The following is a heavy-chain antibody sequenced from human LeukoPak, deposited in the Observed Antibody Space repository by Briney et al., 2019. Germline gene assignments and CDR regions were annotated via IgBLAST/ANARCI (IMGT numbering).Heavy chain of an antibody. Sequence: GASVKVSCKASGYTFTSYDINWVRQATGQGLEWMGWMNPNSGNTGCAQKFQGRVTMTRNTSISTAYMELSSLRSEDTAVYYCAIVVVPAAMDYWGQGTLVTVSS. V-gene: IGHV1-8*01. J-gene: IGHJ4*02. CDR3: AIVVVPAAMDY. D-gene: IGHD2-2*01. CDR2: MNPNSGNT. CDR1: GYTFTSYD.